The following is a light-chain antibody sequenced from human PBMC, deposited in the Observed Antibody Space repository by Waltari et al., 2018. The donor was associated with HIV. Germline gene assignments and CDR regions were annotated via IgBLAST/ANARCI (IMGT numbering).Light chain of an antibody. J-gene: IGKJ2*01. CDR3: QQAYSFPHT. V-gene: IGKV1-12*01. CDR1: QFISTS. CDR2: AAS. Sequence: DIQMTQSPSSMSASVGDRVTITCRASQFISTSLAWYQQRPSRAPKLLIFAASRLQSGVPSRFSGGGSGTQFTLTINRLQPEDRATYYCQQAYSFPHTFGQGT.